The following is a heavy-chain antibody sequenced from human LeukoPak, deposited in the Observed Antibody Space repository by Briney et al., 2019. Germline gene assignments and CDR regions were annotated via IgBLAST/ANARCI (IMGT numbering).Heavy chain of an antibody. CDR1: GGSISSSNW. CDR3: ARVAYSGYDPKLPFDY. V-gene: IGHV4-4*02. J-gene: IGHJ4*02. Sequence: SGTLSLTCAVSGGSISSSNWWSWVRQPPGKGLEWIGEIYHSGSTNYNPSLKSRVTISVDKSKNQFSLKLSSVTAADTGVYYCARVAYSGYDPKLPFDYWGQGTLVTVSS. D-gene: IGHD5-12*01. CDR2: IYHSGST.